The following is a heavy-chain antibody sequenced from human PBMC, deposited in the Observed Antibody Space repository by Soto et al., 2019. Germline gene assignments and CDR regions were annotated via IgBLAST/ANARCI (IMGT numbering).Heavy chain of an antibody. V-gene: IGHV4-61*08. J-gene: IGHJ6*02. Sequence: SETLSLTCSVSGGSVTSGGYHWNWIRQSPGKGLEWIGYMYYTGTTNYNPSLRSRVSISIDTSKNQFSLKLTSVTAADTAVYYCASYGDYGYGMDVWGQGTTVTVSS. CDR2: MYYTGTT. CDR3: ASYGDYGYGMDV. D-gene: IGHD4-17*01. CDR1: GGSVTSGGYH.